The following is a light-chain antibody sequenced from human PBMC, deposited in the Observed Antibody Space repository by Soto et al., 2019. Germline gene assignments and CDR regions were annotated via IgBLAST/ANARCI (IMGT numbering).Light chain of an antibody. CDR2: GAS. V-gene: IGKV3-15*01. CDR3: QQYKNWPPIT. Sequence: EIVMAQSPATLSVSPGERGTLSCRASESVDSSLAWYQQKPGQAPRLLIYGASTRATGVPARFSGGGSGTEFTLTISSLQSEDFAVYYCQQYKNWPPITFGQGTRLEIK. CDR1: ESVDSS. J-gene: IGKJ5*01.